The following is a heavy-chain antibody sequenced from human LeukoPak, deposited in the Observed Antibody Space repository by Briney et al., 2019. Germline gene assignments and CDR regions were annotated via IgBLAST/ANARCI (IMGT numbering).Heavy chain of an antibody. CDR2: IRYDGSNK. D-gene: IGHD3-22*01. J-gene: IGHJ4*02. Sequence: GGSLRLSCAASGFTFSSYGMHWVRQAPGKGLEWVAFIRYDGSNKYYADSVKGRFTISRDNSKNTLYLQMNSLRAEDTAVYYCAKDLIRGLYYDSSGYFDYWGQGTLVTVSS. V-gene: IGHV3-30*02. CDR1: GFTFSSYG. CDR3: AKDLIRGLYYDSSGYFDY.